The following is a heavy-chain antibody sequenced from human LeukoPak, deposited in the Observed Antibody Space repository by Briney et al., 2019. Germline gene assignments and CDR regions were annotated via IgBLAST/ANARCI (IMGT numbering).Heavy chain of an antibody. CDR2: IYSGGST. J-gene: IGHJ4*02. V-gene: IGHV3-53*01. Sequence: GGSLRLSCAASGFTVSSNYMSWVRQAPGKGLEWVSVIYSGGSTYYADSVKGRFTISRDNSKNTLYLQMNSLRAEDTAVYYCARVTMVRGVISDYWGQGTLVTVSS. CDR3: ARVTMVRGVISDY. CDR1: GFTVSSNY. D-gene: IGHD3-10*01.